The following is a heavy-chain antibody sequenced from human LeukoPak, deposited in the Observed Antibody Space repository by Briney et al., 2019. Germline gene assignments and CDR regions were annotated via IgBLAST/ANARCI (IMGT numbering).Heavy chain of an antibody. V-gene: IGHV4-59*08. J-gene: IGHJ4*02. CDR3: ARHYDGRESGSFYEVH. D-gene: IGHD1-26*01. Sequence: ETLSLTCTVSGGSISSHYWSWIRQPPGKGLQWIGYTNHVGNSDFNPSLKSRVTISVDTSKNQFSLKLSSVTAADTAVYYCARHYDGRESGSFYEVHWGQGTLVIVSS. CDR1: GGSISSHY. CDR2: TNHVGNS.